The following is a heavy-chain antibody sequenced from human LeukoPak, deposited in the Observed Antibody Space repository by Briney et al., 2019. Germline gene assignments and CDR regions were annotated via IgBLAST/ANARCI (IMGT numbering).Heavy chain of an antibody. Sequence: GGSLRLSCSASGFSFSTYAMHWVRQAPGKGLEWVSVIYSGGSTYYADSVKGRFTISRDNSKNTLYLQMNSLRAEDTAVYYCARDHKAYYYDSSGYYLDYWGQGTLVTVSS. V-gene: IGHV3-53*01. CDR2: IYSGGST. D-gene: IGHD3-22*01. CDR1: GFSFSTYA. CDR3: ARDHKAYYYDSSGYYLDY. J-gene: IGHJ4*02.